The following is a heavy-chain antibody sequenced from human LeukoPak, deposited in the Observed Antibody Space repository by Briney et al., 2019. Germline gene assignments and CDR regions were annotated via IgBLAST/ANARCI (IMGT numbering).Heavy chain of an antibody. Sequence: SETLSLTCTVSGVSVSNNYWSWIRQAPGKGLEWIGYMYHTGSGNYNPSLKSRGSISVDTSRNQFSLKLSSVTAPDTAVYYCARSSTIFGHFDYWGQGTQVAVSS. D-gene: IGHD3-3*01. CDR1: GVSVSNNY. J-gene: IGHJ4*02. V-gene: IGHV4-4*08. CDR3: ARSSTIFGHFDY. CDR2: MYHTGSG.